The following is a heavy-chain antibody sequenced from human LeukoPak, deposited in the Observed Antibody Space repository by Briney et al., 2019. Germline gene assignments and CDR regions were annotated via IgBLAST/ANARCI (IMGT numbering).Heavy chain of an antibody. CDR3: ARDRMTTVTTWYFDL. Sequence: GGSLRLSCAASGFTFSSYSMNWVRQAPGKGLEWVAVIWYDGSNKYYADSVKGRFTISRDNSKNTLYLQMNSLRAEDTAVYYCARDRMTTVTTWYFDLWGRGTLVTVST. D-gene: IGHD4-17*01. CDR1: GFTFSSYS. CDR2: IWYDGSNK. J-gene: IGHJ2*01. V-gene: IGHV3-33*08.